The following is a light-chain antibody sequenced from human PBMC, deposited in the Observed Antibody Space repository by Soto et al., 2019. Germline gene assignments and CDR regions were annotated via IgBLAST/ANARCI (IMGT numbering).Light chain of an antibody. V-gene: IGLV2-14*01. CDR2: EVT. CDR3: CSYRSVNTVV. Sequence: QSVLTQPASVSGSPGQSITLSCTGTSSDVGFFNYVSWYQQYPGKAPKLMIYEVTNRPSGVSIRLSGSKSGNTASLTISGLQAEDEADYYCCSYRSVNTVVFGRGTKVTVL. J-gene: IGLJ2*01. CDR1: SSDVGFFNY.